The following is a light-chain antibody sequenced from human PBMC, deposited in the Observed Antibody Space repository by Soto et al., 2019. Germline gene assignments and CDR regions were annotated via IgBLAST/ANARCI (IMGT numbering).Light chain of an antibody. CDR1: QTVSGNY. CDR3: QQYGSSPPYT. V-gene: IGKV3-20*01. Sequence: EIVLTQSPGILSLSPGERATLACRASQTVSGNYLAWYQQKPGQSPRLLIYGSSDRATGIPDRFSGSGSGTDFTLTINRVEPEDFAVYYCQQYGSSPPYTFGQGTTLAI. J-gene: IGKJ2*01. CDR2: GSS.